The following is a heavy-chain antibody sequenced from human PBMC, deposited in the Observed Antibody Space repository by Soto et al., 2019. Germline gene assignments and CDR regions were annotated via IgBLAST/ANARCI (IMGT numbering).Heavy chain of an antibody. CDR3: ASPNYVPQYYYYYYGMDV. J-gene: IGHJ6*02. D-gene: IGHD4-4*01. CDR1: GGSFSGYY. Sequence: PSETLSLTCAVDGGSFSGYYWRWIRQPPGKGLEWIGEINHSGSTNYNPSLKSRVTISVDTSKNQFSLNLSSVTAAYTAVYYCASPNYVPQYYYYYYGMDVWGQGTTVTFSS. CDR2: INHSGST. V-gene: IGHV4-34*01.